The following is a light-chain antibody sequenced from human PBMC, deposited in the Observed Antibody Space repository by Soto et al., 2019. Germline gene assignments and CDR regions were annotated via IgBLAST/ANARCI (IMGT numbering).Light chain of an antibody. CDR2: AAS. CDR3: QQYNDWPWT. J-gene: IGKJ1*01. V-gene: IGKV3-15*01. Sequence: EIVMTQSPATLSVSPGERATLSCRVSQSISSNLAWYQQKPGLAPRLLFYAASTRATGIPARFSGSGSGTEFTVTISSLQSEDFAVYYCQQYNDWPWTLGQGTKVEIK. CDR1: QSISSN.